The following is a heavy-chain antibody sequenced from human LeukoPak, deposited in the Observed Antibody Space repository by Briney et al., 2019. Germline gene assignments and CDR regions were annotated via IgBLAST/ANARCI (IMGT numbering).Heavy chain of an antibody. CDR3: ARSGQEYSYGYVPYYFDY. J-gene: IGHJ4*02. D-gene: IGHD5-18*01. CDR2: ISYDGSNK. Sequence: GRSLRLSCAASGFTFSSYAMHWVRQAPGKGLEWVAVISYDGSNKYYADSVKGRFTISRDNSKNTLYLQMNSLRAEDTAVYYCARSGQEYSYGYVPYYFDYWGQGTLVTVSS. V-gene: IGHV3-30*04. CDR1: GFTFSSYA.